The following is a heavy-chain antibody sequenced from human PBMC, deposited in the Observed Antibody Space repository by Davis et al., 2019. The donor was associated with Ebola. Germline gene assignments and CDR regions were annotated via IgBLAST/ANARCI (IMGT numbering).Heavy chain of an antibody. CDR2: IYYSGTA. CDR3: ARTAGPITHYFDY. Sequence: PSETLSLTCTVSGSHIISHYWSWIRQPPGKGLEWIGYIYYSGTANYNPSLKSRVTISLDTSKTQLALKLTSVTAADTAVYYCARTAGPITHYFDYWGQGTLVTVSS. CDR1: GSHIISHY. V-gene: IGHV4-59*11. D-gene: IGHD6-13*01. J-gene: IGHJ4*02.